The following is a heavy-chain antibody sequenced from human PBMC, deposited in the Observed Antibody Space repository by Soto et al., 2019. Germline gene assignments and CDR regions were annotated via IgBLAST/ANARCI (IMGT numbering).Heavy chain of an antibody. J-gene: IGHJ3*02. V-gene: IGHV3-23*01. CDR2: ISGSGGST. D-gene: IGHD5-18*01. CDR3: AKGGSRGYSYGHDAFDI. Sequence: GSLRLSCAASGFTFSSYAMSWVRQAPGKGLEWVSAISGSGGSTYYADSVKGRFTISRDNSKNTLYLQMNSLRAEDTAVYYCAKGGSRGYSYGHDAFDIWGQGTMVTVSS. CDR1: GFTFSSYA.